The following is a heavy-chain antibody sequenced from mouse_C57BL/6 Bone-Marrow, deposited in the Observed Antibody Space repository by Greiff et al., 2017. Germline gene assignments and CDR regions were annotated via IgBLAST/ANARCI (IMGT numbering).Heavy chain of an antibody. CDR2: IYPGDGDT. Sequence: VQLVESGAELVKPGASVKISCKASGYAFSSYWMNWVKQRPGQSLEWIGQIYPGDGDTNYNEKFKSKATLTVDTSSSTASMQLSSLTSEDSAVYYCARRGSGHGFAYWGQGTLVTVSA. CDR3: ARRGSGHGFAY. D-gene: IGHD3-2*02. CDR1: GYAFSSYW. J-gene: IGHJ3*01. V-gene: IGHV1-80*01.